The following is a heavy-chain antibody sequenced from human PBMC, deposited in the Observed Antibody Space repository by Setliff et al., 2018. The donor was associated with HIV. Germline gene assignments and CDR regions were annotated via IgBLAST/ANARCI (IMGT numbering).Heavy chain of an antibody. V-gene: IGHV4-59*01. D-gene: IGHD3-16*01. J-gene: IGHJ6*03. CDR2: IYYSGST. CDR1: GGSIGTYY. Sequence: SETLSLTCTVSGGSIGTYYWSWIRQSPGKGLEWIGYIYYSGSTKYNPSLKSRLTISVDTSKNQFSLKLRSVTAADTAVYYCARVSYDYASYYMDVWGKGTTVTVSS. CDR3: ARVSYDYASYYMDV.